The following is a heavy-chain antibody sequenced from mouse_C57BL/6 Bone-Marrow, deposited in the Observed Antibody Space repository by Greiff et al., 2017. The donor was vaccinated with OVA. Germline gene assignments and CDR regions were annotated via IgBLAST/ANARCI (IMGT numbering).Heavy chain of an antibody. CDR1: GYTFTSYW. J-gene: IGHJ1*03. D-gene: IGHD1-1*01. CDR3: ARYGSSSYWYFDV. V-gene: IGHV1-74*01. Sequence: VQLQQPGAELVKPGASVKLSCKASGYTFTSYWMHWVKQRPGQGLEWIGRIHPSDSDTNYNQKFKGKATLTVDKSSSTAYMQLSSLTSEDSAVYYCARYGSSSYWYFDVWGTGTTVTVSS. CDR2: IHPSDSDT.